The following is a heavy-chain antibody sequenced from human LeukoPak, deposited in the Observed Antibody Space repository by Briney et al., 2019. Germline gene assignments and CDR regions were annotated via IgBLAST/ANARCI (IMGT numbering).Heavy chain of an antibody. CDR2: MNPNSGNT. Sequence: ASVKVSCKASGYTFTSYDINWVRQATGQGLEWVGWMNPNSGNTAYAPKFQGRVTMTRNTSISTAYMELTSLRSEDTAMFYCARAGINSGTLAFWAQGTLVTVSS. V-gene: IGHV1-8*02. CDR1: GYTFTSYD. D-gene: IGHD4-23*01. J-gene: IGHJ4*02. CDR3: ARAGINSGTLAF.